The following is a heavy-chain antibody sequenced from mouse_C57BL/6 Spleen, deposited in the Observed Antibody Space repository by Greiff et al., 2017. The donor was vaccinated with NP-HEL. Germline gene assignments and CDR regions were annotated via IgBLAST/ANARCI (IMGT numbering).Heavy chain of an antibody. CDR3: AKNGGDTAMDY. CDR2: IWSGGST. CDR1: GFSLTSYG. V-gene: IGHV2-4*01. Sequence: VKLMESGPGLVQPSQSLSITCTVSGFSLTSYGVHWVRQPPGKGLEWLGVIWSGGSTDYNAAFISRLSISKDNSKSQVFFKMNSLRADDTAIYYCAKNGGDTAMDYWGQGTSVTVSS. J-gene: IGHJ4*01.